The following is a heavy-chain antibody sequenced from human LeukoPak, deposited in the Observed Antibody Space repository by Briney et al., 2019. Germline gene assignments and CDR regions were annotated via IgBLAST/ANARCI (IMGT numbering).Heavy chain of an antibody. J-gene: IGHJ6*03. Sequence: GGSLTLSCAASGFTFSSYAMHWVRQAPGKGLEYVSAISSNGGSTYYANSVKGRFTISRDNSKNTLYLQMGSLRAEDMAVYYCARDRGSYYYYMDVWGKGTTVTVSS. V-gene: IGHV3-64*01. CDR1: GFTFSSYA. CDR2: ISSNGGST. CDR3: ARDRGSYYYYMDV. D-gene: IGHD3-10*01.